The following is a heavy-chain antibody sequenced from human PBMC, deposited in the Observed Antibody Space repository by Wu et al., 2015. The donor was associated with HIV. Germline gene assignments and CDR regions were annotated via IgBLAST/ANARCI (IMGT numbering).Heavy chain of an antibody. CDR2: INPSSAYA. V-gene: IGHV1-46*03. CDR1: DTAFSSYY. J-gene: IGHJ6*03. Sequence: QVQLVQSGAEVKKPGASVNISCKALWDTAFSSYYIYWVRQAPGQGLEWMGIINPSSAYATYAQKFQGRITMTRDTSTSTVYMELISLSSEDTAVYYCTTGGXSDIPPTYYMDVWGKRATVTVSS. CDR3: TTGGXSDIPPTYYMDV.